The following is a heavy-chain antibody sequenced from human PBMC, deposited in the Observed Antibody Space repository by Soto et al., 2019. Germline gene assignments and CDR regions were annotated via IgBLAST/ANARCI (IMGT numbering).Heavy chain of an antibody. V-gene: IGHV4-34*01. CDR1: GGSFSGYY. Sequence: PSETLSLTCAVYGGSFSGYYWSWIRQPPGKGLEWIGEINHSGSTNYNPSLKSRVTISVDTSKNQFSLKLSSVTAADTAVYYCARGRACVYPYYCYYMDVWGKGTTVTVSS. J-gene: IGHJ6*03. CDR3: ARGRACVYPYYCYYMDV. CDR2: INHSGST. D-gene: IGHD2-8*01.